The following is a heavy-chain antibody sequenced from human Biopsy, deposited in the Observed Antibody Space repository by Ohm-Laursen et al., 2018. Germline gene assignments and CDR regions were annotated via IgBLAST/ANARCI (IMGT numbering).Heavy chain of an antibody. D-gene: IGHD3-16*01. Sequence: GTLSLTCSVSGGSLNNHYWSWIRQSPGKGLEWLAYIYSSGRTNYNPSLKSRIIVSVDTSKNQFSLNLSSLTAADTAVYYCARLTGDYIWGNWRINHDPFDIWDQGTSVTVSS. J-gene: IGHJ3*02. CDR3: ARLTGDYIWGNWRINHDPFDI. CDR2: IYSSGRT. V-gene: IGHV4-4*08. CDR1: GGSLNNHY.